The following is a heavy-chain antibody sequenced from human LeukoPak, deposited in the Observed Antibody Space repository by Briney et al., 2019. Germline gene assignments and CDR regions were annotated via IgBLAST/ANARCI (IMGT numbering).Heavy chain of an antibody. Sequence: SVKVSCKDSGATFSSYAISWVRQAPGQGLEWMGGIIPIFGTANYAQKFQGRVTITTDESTSTAYMELSSLRSEDTAVYYCARWGYSSSWYDYYMDVWGKGTTVTVSS. CDR2: IIPIFGTA. CDR3: ARWGYSSSWYDYYMDV. V-gene: IGHV1-69*05. D-gene: IGHD6-13*01. J-gene: IGHJ6*03. CDR1: GATFSSYA.